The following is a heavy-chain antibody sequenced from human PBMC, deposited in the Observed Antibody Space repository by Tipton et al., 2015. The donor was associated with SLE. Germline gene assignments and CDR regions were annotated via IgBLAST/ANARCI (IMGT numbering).Heavy chain of an antibody. CDR1: GVSFSTDSYF. J-gene: IGHJ4*02. V-gene: IGHV4-39*07. Sequence: TLSLTCTVSGVSFSTDSYFWGWIRQPPGKGLEWIGSLSYMGTTSYTPSFTGRVTISVDRSKNQFSLNLTSVTAAGTAVYYCVSSSPVTRDYWGQGTLVTVSS. CDR2: LSYMGTT. CDR3: VSSSPVTRDY. D-gene: IGHD4-17*01.